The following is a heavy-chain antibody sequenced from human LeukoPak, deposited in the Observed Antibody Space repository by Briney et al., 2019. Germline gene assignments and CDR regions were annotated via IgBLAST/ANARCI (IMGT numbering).Heavy chain of an antibody. CDR1: GFTFSSYS. D-gene: IGHD2-2*01. V-gene: IGHV3-21*01. CDR3: GKVVVPAAYYVMAV. Sequence: PGGSLRLSCAASGFTFSSYSMNWVRQAPGKGLEWVSSISSSGSYIYYADSVKGRFTISRDNAKNSLYLQMKRLRAEDTAVYYWGKVVVPAAYYVMAVWGKGSTVTVS. J-gene: IGHJ6*04. CDR2: ISSSGSYI.